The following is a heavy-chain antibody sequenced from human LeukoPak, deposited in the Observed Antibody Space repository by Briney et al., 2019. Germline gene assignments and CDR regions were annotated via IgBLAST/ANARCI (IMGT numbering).Heavy chain of an antibody. J-gene: IGHJ5*02. Sequence: SETLSLTCVVYGGSFSGYYWSWIRQPPGKGLEWIGEINHSGSTNYNPSLKSRVTISVDTSKNQFSLKLSSVTAADTAVYYCARLGYCSGGSCYAFDPWGQGTLVTVSS. CDR3: ARLGYCSGGSCYAFDP. V-gene: IGHV4-34*01. CDR2: INHSGST. CDR1: GGSFSGYY. D-gene: IGHD2-15*01.